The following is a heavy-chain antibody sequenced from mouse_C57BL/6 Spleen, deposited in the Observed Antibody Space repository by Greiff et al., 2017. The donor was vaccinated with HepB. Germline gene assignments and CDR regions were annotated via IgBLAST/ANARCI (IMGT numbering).Heavy chain of an antibody. CDR3: ARGPMDY. V-gene: IGHV1-19*01. J-gene: IGHJ4*01. Sequence: DVKLQESGPVLVKPGASVKMSCKASGYTFTDYYMNWVKQSHGKSLEWIGVINPYNGGTSYNQKFKGKASLTVDKSSSTAYMELNSLTSEDSAVYYCARGPMDYWGQGTSVTVSS. CDR1: GYTFTDYY. CDR2: INPYNGGT.